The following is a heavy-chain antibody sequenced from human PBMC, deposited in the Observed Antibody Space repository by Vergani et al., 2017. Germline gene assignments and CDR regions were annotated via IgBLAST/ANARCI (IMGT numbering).Heavy chain of an antibody. CDR2: IYYSGST. CDR1: GGSISSGGYY. CDR3: ARDRRGYCSSTSCLNYFDL. V-gene: IGHV4-31*03. Sequence: QVQLQESGPGLVKPSQTLSLTCTVSGGSISSGGYYWSWIRQLPGKGLEWIGYIYYSGSTYYNPSLKSRVTISVDTSKNQFSLKLSSVTAADTAVYYCARDRRGYCSSTSCLNYFDLWGQGTLVTVSS. J-gene: IGHJ4*02. D-gene: IGHD2-2*01.